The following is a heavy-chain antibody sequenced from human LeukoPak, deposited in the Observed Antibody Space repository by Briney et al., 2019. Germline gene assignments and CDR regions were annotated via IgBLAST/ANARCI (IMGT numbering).Heavy chain of an antibody. CDR3: ARDSGCSSTSCYTGGDY. J-gene: IGHJ4*02. V-gene: IGHV3-74*01. CDR2: INSDGSSI. D-gene: IGHD2-2*02. CDR1: GFTISSHW. Sequence: GGSLRLSCAASGFTISSHWMHWVRQGPGKGLVWVSRINSDGSSISYGDSVKGRFTISRENAKNSLYMKMNSLRAEDTAVYYCARDSGCSSTSCYTGGDYWGQGTLVTVSS.